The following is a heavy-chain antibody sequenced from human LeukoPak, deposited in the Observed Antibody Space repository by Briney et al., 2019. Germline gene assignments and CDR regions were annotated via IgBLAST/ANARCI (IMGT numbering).Heavy chain of an antibody. Sequence: SETLSLTCTVSGGSISSYYWSWIRQPPGKGLEWIGYIYYSESTNYNPSLKSRVTISVDTSKNQFSLKLSSVTAADTAVYYCARRIYYDILTAQRDDAFDIWGQGTMVTVSS. CDR3: ARRIYYDILTAQRDDAFDI. V-gene: IGHV4-59*01. CDR2: IYYSEST. CDR1: GGSISSYY. D-gene: IGHD3-9*01. J-gene: IGHJ3*02.